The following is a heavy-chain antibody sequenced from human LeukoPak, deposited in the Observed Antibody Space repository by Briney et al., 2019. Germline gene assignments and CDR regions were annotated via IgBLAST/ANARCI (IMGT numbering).Heavy chain of an antibody. CDR3: ARVPTVRGVILFDP. D-gene: IGHD3-10*01. V-gene: IGHV4-30-4*01. Sequence: SQTLSLTCTVSGGSISSGDYYWSWIRQPPGKGLEWVGYIYYSGSTYYNPSLKSRVTISVDTSKNQFSLKLSSVTAADTAVYYCARVPTVRGVILFDPWGQGTLVTVSS. J-gene: IGHJ5*02. CDR1: GGSISSGDYY. CDR2: IYYSGST.